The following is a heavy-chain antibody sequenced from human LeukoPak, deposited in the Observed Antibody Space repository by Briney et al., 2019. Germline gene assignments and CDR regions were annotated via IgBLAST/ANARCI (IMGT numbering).Heavy chain of an antibody. CDR2: IDPGDSDT. J-gene: IGHJ3*02. V-gene: IGHV5-51*01. CDR3: ARATASQAFDI. CDR1: GYNFTNYW. Sequence: GESLKISCKGSGYNFTNYWVGWVRQMPGKGLEWMGIIDPGDSDTRYSPSFVSQITISADKSISTAYLQWSSLKASDTAMYYCARATASQAFDIWGQGTTVTVSS.